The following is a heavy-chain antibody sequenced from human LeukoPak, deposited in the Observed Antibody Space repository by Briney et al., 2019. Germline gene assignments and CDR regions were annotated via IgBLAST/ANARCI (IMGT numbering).Heavy chain of an antibody. V-gene: IGHV3-48*04. CDR3: ARTYDFGRGPPGDAFDN. CDR1: GFTFSSYS. CDR2: ISSSSSTI. D-gene: IGHD3-3*01. Sequence: TGGSLRLSCAASGFTFSSYSMNWVRQAPGKGLEWVSYISSSSSTIYYADSVKGRFTISRDNAKNSLYLQMNSLRVDDTAVYYCARTYDFGRGPPGDAFDNWGQGTLVTVPS. J-gene: IGHJ3*02.